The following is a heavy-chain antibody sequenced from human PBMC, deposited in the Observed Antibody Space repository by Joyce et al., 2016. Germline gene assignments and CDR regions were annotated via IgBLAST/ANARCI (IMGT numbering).Heavy chain of an antibody. D-gene: IGHD3-3*01. J-gene: IGHJ4*02. CDR2: SSAYNDDT. CDR3: ARARRITIFGVVIPRLDN. CDR1: GYTFTNFL. Sequence: QVQLVQSGAEVKKPGASVKVSCKASGYTFTNFLISWVRQAPGQGLEWMGWSSAYNDDTNYALNLQGRVTMTTDTSTNTAYMELRSLRSDDTAVYYCARARRITIFGVVIPRLDNWGQGTLVTVSS. V-gene: IGHV1-18*01.